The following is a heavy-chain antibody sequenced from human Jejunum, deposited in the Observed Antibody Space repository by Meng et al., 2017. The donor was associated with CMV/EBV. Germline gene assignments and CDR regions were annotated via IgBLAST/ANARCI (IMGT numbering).Heavy chain of an antibody. V-gene: IGHV4-4*07. D-gene: IGHD3-22*01. CDR3: VRDLIRDHSGSWFDS. CDR1: GGYVSDYY. J-gene: IGHJ5*01. CDR2: ISVSGYS. Sequence: VHVHGAGPGVVKPSEPRSLTYTVSGGYVSDYYWSWIRQSAGKGLEWIGRISVSGYSDYSPSLKSRVTMSVDTSKNQFSLSLNSVTPADTALYYCVRDLIRDHSGSWFDSWGQGTLVTVSS.